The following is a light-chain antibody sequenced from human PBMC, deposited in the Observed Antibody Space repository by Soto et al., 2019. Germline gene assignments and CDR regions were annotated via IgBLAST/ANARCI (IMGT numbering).Light chain of an antibody. V-gene: IGLV2-23*01. CDR2: EGS. CDR3: CSYAGSSTIVV. J-gene: IGLJ2*01. Sequence: QSVLTQPASVSGSPGQSITISCTGTSSDVGSYNLVSWYQQHPGKAPKLMIYEGSKRPSGVSNRFSGSKSGNTASLTISGLQAEVEADYYCCSYAGSSTIVVFGGGTKLTVL. CDR1: SSDVGSYNL.